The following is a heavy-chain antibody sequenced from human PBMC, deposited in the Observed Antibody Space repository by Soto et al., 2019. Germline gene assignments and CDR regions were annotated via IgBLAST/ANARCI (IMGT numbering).Heavy chain of an antibody. CDR1: RFTFSNFV. CDR2: ISAGGDTT. V-gene: IGHV3-23*01. D-gene: IGHD3-10*02. Sequence: QSGGSLRLSCAASRFTFSNFVMYWVRQAPGKGLEWVSVISAGGDTTYYADPVKGRFTVSRDNSKNTLYLQMNSLRAEDTAIYYCCSEHLDNWGQGTLVTSPQ. J-gene: IGHJ4*02. CDR3: CSEHLDN.